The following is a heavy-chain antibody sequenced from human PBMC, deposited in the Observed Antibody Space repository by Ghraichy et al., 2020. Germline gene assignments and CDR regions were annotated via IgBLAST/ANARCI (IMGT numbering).Heavy chain of an antibody. CDR3: SQISSSYKYNWFDP. Sequence: GGSLRLSCAASGFTFSNAWMSWVRQAPGKGLEWVGRIKSKTDGGTTDYAAPVKGRFTISRDDSKNTLYLQMNSLKTEDTAVYYCSQISSSYKYNWFDPWGQGTLVTVSS. J-gene: IGHJ5*02. CDR1: GFTFSNAW. D-gene: IGHD6-13*01. CDR2: IKSKTDGGTT. V-gene: IGHV3-15*01.